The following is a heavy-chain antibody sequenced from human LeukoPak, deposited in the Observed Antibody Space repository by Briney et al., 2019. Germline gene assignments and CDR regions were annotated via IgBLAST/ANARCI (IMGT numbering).Heavy chain of an antibody. D-gene: IGHD4-17*01. Sequence: PGGSLRLSCAASGFTVSSNYMSWVRQAPGKGLEWVSVIYSGGSTYYADSVKGRFTISRDNSKNTLYLQMNSLRAEDTAVYYCARGSYGDYDGYWGQGTLVTVSS. CDR2: IYSGGST. V-gene: IGHV3-66*01. CDR1: GFTVSSNY. J-gene: IGHJ4*02. CDR3: ARGSYGDYDGY.